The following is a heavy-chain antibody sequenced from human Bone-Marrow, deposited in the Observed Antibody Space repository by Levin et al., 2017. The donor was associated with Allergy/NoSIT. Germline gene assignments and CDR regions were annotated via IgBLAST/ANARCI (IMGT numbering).Heavy chain of an antibody. D-gene: IGHD3-3*01. V-gene: IGHV5-51*01. CDR2: IYPGDSDT. CDR3: VRSGGVSIFFDY. CDR1: GYSFTNYW. Sequence: HGESLKISCKASGYSFTNYWIAWVRQMPGKGLECMGIIYPGDSDTRYSPSFQGQVTISVDKSTSTAYLQWTSLRASDTAMYYCVRSGGVSIFFDYWGQGTLLTVSS. J-gene: IGHJ4*02.